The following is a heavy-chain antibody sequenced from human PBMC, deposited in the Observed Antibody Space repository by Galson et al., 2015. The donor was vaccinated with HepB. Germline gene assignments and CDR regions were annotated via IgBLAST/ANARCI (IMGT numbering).Heavy chain of an antibody. Sequence: SLTISRADSGFYFRSYWMHWVRQAPGKGLVWVSRINSGGSSTSYADSVKGRFTISRDNAKNTLYLQMNSLRAEDTAVYYCARGGEWELLVGFDYWGQGTLVTVSS. V-gene: IGHV3-74*01. J-gene: IGHJ4*02. CDR1: GFYFRSYW. D-gene: IGHD1-26*01. CDR3: ARGGEWELLVGFDY. CDR2: INSGGSST.